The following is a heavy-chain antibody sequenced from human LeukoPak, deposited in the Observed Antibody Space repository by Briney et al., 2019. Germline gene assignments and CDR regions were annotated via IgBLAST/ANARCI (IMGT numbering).Heavy chain of an antibody. D-gene: IGHD3-9*01. J-gene: IGHJ4*02. Sequence: GESLKISCKGSGYRFTSYWIGWVRQMPGKGLEWMGIIYPGNSDTRYSPSFQGQVTISADKSISTADLQWSSLKASDTAMYYCARHGIDILTGYYVYWGQGTLVTVSS. V-gene: IGHV5-51*01. CDR1: GYRFTSYW. CDR3: ARHGIDILTGYYVY. CDR2: IYPGNSDT.